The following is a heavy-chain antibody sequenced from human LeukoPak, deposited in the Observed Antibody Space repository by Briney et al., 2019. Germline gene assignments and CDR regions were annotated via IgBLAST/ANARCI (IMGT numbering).Heavy chain of an antibody. CDR2: VYSDGTT. CDR3: VRVRDMTIFGVGPPWFDP. J-gene: IGHJ5*02. CDR1: GVSISNTTYY. D-gene: IGHD3-3*01. V-gene: IGHV4-39*07. Sequence: SETLSLICTVSGVSISNTTYYWGWIRQPPGKGLEWIENVYSDGTTYYSPSLKSRVTISLDTSNNQFSLRLRSVTAADTAVYYGVRVRDMTIFGVGPPWFDPWGQGTLVTVSS.